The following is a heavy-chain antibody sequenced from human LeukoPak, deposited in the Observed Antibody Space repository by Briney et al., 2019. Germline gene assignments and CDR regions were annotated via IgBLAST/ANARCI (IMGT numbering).Heavy chain of an antibody. V-gene: IGHV4-39*07. CDR3: ARVWGVVLNFDF. CDR2: IYYSGST. D-gene: IGHD3-16*01. CDR1: GGSIISSSYY. Sequence: SETLSLTCTVSGGSIISSSYYWGWIRQPPGKGLEWIGSIYYSGSTYYNPSLKSRVTISVDTSKNQFSLKLTSVTAADTAVYYCARVWGVVLNFDFWGQGTLVTVSS. J-gene: IGHJ4*02.